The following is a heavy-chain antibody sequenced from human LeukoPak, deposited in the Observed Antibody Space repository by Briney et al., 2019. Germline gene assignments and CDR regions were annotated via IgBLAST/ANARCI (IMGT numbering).Heavy chain of an antibody. CDR3: CRRQGWYFDL. Sequence: SETLSLTCPVSGYSISSGYYWGWIRQPPGKGLEWIGSIYHNGSTYYNPSLKSRVTISVDTSKNQFSLKLSSVTAADTAVYYCCRRQGWYFDLWGRGTLVTVSS. CDR2: IYHNGST. CDR1: GYSISSGYY. V-gene: IGHV4-38-2*01. J-gene: IGHJ2*01.